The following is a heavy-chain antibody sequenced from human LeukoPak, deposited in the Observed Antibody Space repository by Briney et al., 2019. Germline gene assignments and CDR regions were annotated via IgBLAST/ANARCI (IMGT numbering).Heavy chain of an antibody. CDR2: IYTSGST. Sequence: SETLSLTCTVSGGSISSYYWSWIRQPAGKGLEWIGRIYTSGSTNYNPSLKSRVTMSVDTSKNQFSLKLSSVTAADTAVYYCAGGGSSSSSFPYYYYYGMDVWGQGTTVTVSS. D-gene: IGHD6-6*01. J-gene: IGHJ6*02. V-gene: IGHV4-4*07. CDR3: AGGGSSSSSFPYYYYYGMDV. CDR1: GGSISSYY.